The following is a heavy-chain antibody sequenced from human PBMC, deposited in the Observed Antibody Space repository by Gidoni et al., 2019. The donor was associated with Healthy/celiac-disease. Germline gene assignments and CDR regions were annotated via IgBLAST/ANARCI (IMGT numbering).Heavy chain of an antibody. CDR2: ISGSGGST. CDR3: AKSRAGPQWLVRDAFDI. V-gene: IGHV3-23*01. CDR1: GFTFSSYA. Sequence: EVQLLESGGGLVQPGGSLRLSCAASGFTFSSYAMSWVRQAPGKGLEWVSAISGSGGSTYYADSVKGRFTISRDNSKNTLYLQMNSLRAEDTAVYYCAKSRAGPQWLVRDAFDIWGQGTMVTVFS. D-gene: IGHD6-19*01. J-gene: IGHJ3*02.